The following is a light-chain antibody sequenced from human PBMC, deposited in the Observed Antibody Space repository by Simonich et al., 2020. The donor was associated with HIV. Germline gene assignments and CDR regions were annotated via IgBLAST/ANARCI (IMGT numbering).Light chain of an antibody. J-gene: IGKJ1*01. CDR1: QSVSNN. CDR3: QQYNNWPPWT. Sequence: EIVMTQSPATLSVSPGERATLSCRASQSVSNNLAWYQQKPGQAPRLRIYGASPRATCIPARFSGSGSGTEFTLTISSLQSEDFAVYYCQQYNNWPPWTFGQGTKVEIK. V-gene: IGKV3-15*01. CDR2: GAS.